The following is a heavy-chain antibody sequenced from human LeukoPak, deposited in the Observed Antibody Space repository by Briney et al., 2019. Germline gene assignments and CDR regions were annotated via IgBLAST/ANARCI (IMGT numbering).Heavy chain of an antibody. V-gene: IGHV4-39*01. D-gene: IGHD6-13*01. CDR1: GGSISSSSYY. CDR2: IYCSGST. CDR3: AYTGYSSSWYSPHYYYYMDV. J-gene: IGHJ6*03. Sequence: SETLSLTCTVSGGSISSSSYYWGWIRQPPGKGLEWIGSIYCSGSTYYNPSLKSRVTISVDTSKNQFSLKLSSVTAADTAVYYCAYTGYSSSWYSPHYYYYMDVWGKGTTVTISS.